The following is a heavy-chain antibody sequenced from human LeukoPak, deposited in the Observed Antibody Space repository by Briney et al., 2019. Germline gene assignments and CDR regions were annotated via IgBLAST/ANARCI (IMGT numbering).Heavy chain of an antibody. D-gene: IGHD6-13*01. CDR2: VSTSGATT. J-gene: IGHJ4*02. CDR3: AKDAGEGSGWYYFDY. V-gene: IGHV3-23*01. Sequence: GGSLRLSCAASGFTFSSHAMNWVRQAPGKGLGWVSTVSTSGATTYYADSVRGRFTISRDNFKNTVYLQMNSLRAEDTAVYYCAKDAGEGSGWYYFDYWGQGTLVTVSS. CDR1: GFTFSSHA.